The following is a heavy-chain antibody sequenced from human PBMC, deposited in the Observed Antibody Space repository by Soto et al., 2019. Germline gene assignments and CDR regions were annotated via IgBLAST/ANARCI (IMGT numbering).Heavy chain of an antibody. CDR2: IRNKANSYTT. Sequence: EVQLVESGGGLVQPGGSQRLSCAASGFTFSDHYMDWVRQAPGKGLEWVGRIRNKANSYTTDYAASVKGRFTISRDDSKDSLYLRMNSLKTEDTAIYYCARDSGKGAYFDYLGHGTLATVSS. J-gene: IGHJ4*01. CDR3: ARDSGKGAYFDY. CDR1: GFTFSDHY. D-gene: IGHD1-26*01. V-gene: IGHV3-72*01.